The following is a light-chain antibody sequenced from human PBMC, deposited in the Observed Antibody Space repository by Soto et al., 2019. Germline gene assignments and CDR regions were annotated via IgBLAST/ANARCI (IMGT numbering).Light chain of an antibody. CDR1: QSVSSSY. J-gene: IGKJ1*01. CDR2: GAS. V-gene: IGKV3-20*01. CDR3: QQYGSSPWT. Sequence: EIVLTQSPGTLSLSPGERATLSCRASQSVSSSYLAWYQQKPGQAPRLLIYGASSRATGIPDRFSGGGSGKDFTLTISRLEPEDFAVYYCQQYGSSPWTFGQGTKVEIK.